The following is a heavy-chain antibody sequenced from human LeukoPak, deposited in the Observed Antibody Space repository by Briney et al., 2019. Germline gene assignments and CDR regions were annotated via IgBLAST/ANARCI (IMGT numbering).Heavy chain of an antibody. CDR3: ARVGVRGVLDY. V-gene: IGHV4-59*12. Sequence: PSETLSLTCTVSGGSISSYYWSWIRQPPGKGLEWIGYIYYSGSTNYNPSLKSRVTISVDKSKNQFSLKLNSVTAADTAVYYCARVGVRGVLDYWGQGTLVTVSS. D-gene: IGHD3-10*01. J-gene: IGHJ4*02. CDR1: GGSISSYY. CDR2: IYYSGST.